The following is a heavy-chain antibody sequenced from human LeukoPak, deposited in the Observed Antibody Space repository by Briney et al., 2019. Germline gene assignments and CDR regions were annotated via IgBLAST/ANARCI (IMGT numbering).Heavy chain of an antibody. CDR1: GFTFSSYA. CDR3: AKDNRPKDIVVVVAARD. CDR2: ISGSGGST. V-gene: IGHV3-23*01. Sequence: PGGSLRLSCAASGFTFSSYAMSWVRQAPGKGREWVSAISGSGGSTYYADSVKGRFTISRDNSKNTLYLQMNSLRAEDTAVYYCAKDNRPKDIVVVVAARDWGQGTLVTVSS. D-gene: IGHD2-15*01. J-gene: IGHJ4*02.